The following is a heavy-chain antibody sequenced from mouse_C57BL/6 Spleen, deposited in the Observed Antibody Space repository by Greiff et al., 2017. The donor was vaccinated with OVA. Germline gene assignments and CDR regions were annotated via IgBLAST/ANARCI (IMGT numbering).Heavy chain of an antibody. Sequence: VQLQQSGAELVRPGPSVKVSCKASGYAFTNYLIEWVKQRPGQGLEWIGVINPGSGGTNYNEKFKGKATLTADKSSSTAYMQLSSLTSEDSAVYFCARSFYDYYAMDYWGQGTSVTVSS. J-gene: IGHJ4*01. CDR1: GYAFTNYL. CDR2: INPGSGGT. D-gene: IGHD1-1*01. CDR3: ARSFYDYYAMDY. V-gene: IGHV1-54*01.